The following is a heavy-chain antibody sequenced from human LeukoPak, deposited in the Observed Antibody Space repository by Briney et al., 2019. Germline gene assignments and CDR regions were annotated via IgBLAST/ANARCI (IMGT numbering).Heavy chain of an antibody. D-gene: IGHD4-11*01. Sequence: GSAVTVSYTPSGYTFTDYYMHWVRPPPGQGLAGMGWINPNSDGTNYSQMFQRRVTMPRDTSISTAYMELSRLRCDDTAVYYCARDLMDYSKYIDYWGQGTLVTVSS. CDR2: INPNSDGT. CDR1: GYTFTDYY. V-gene: IGHV1-2*02. J-gene: IGHJ4*02. CDR3: ARDLMDYSKYIDY.